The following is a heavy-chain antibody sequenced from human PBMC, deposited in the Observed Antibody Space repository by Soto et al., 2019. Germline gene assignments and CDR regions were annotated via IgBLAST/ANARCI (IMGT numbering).Heavy chain of an antibody. CDR3: AIVFGDYLIDAFDI. J-gene: IGHJ3*02. CDR2: ISGSGSPI. V-gene: IGHV3-48*03. CDR1: GFSLNSYE. D-gene: IGHD4-17*01. Sequence: EAQLVESGGGLVQPGGSLRLSCAAFGFSLNSYEMDWVRQAPGKGLEWVSHISGSGSPIYYADSVKGRFTISRDNAKNSVFLQMNSLRAEDTAVYYCAIVFGDYLIDAFDIWGQGTMVTVSS.